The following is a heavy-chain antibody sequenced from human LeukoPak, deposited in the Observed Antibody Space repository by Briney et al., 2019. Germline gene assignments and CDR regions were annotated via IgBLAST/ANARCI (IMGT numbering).Heavy chain of an antibody. J-gene: IGHJ6*03. CDR1: GHTFSSYD. D-gene: IGHD2-2*01. CDR2: ISSSSSYR. V-gene: IGHV3-21*01. Sequence: GGSLRLSCAASGHTFSSYDMNWVRQAPGKGLEWVSFISSSSSYRNYADSVKGRFTISRDNAKNSLYLQMNSLRVEDTAVYYCARGYCSSTSCYADYYYYMDVRGKGTTVTVSS. CDR3: ARGYCSSTSCYADYYYYMDV.